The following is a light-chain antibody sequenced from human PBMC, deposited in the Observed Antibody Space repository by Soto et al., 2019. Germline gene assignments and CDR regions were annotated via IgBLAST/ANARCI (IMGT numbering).Light chain of an antibody. J-gene: IGLJ2*01. CDR3: CSYAGSRTLV. V-gene: IGLV2-23*01. CDR2: EGS. CDR1: SSDVGTYNL. Sequence: QSALTQPASVSGSPGQSITISCTGTSSDVGTYNLVSWYQQHPGKAHKLMIYEGSKRPSGVSNRLSGSKSGNTASLTISGRQAEDEADYYCCSYAGSRTLVFGGGTKVTVL.